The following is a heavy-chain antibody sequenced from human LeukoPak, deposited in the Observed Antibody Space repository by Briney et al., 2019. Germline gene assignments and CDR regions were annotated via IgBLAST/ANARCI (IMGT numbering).Heavy chain of an antibody. CDR1: GFIFSSYS. Sequence: PGGSLRLSCAASGFIFSSYSMNWVRQAPGKGLEWVSTISGGGDATYYADSVKGRFTISRDNSKNTLYLQMNSLRVEDTAVYYCARDSSMLRGPLVIYYFDFWGQGTLVTVSS. CDR2: ISGGGDAT. J-gene: IGHJ4*02. D-gene: IGHD3-10*01. CDR3: ARDSSMLRGPLVIYYFDF. V-gene: IGHV3-23*01.